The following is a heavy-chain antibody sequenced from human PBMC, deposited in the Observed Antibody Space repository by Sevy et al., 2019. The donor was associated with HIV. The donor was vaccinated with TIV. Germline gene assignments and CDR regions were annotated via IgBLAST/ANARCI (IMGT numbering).Heavy chain of an antibody. J-gene: IGHJ4*02. CDR1: GFTFSSYA. CDR3: AKESTASGGYYFDY. Sequence: GGSLRLSCAASGFTFSSYAMTWVRQAPGKGLEWVSTISSSAGNTYYAHSVKGRFTISRDNSKNTLYLQMNSLRAEDTAVYYCAKESTASGGYYFDYWGQGTLVTVSS. D-gene: IGHD2-15*01. V-gene: IGHV3-23*01. CDR2: ISSSAGNT.